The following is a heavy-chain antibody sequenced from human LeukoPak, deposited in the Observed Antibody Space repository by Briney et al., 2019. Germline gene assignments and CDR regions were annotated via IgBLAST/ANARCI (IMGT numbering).Heavy chain of an antibody. CDR1: GGSFSGYY. CDR2: INHSGST. Sequence: SETLSLTCAVYGGSFSGYYWSWIRQPPGKGPEWIGEINHSGSTNYNPSLKSRVTISVDTSKNQFSLKLSSVTAADTAVYYCARGITMVRGVIHNWFDPWGQGTLVTVSS. CDR3: ARGITMVRGVIHNWFDP. J-gene: IGHJ5*02. D-gene: IGHD3-10*01. V-gene: IGHV4-34*01.